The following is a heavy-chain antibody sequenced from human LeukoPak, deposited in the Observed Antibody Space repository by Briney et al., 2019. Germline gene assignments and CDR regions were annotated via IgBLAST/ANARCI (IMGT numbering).Heavy chain of an antibody. CDR1: GISFSNYS. V-gene: IGHV3-21*01. J-gene: IGHJ6*04. CDR3: AELGITMIGGV. CDR2: ISSSSRFI. Sequence: GGSLRLSCAASGISFSNYSMNWVRQAPGQGLEWVSLISSSSRFIYYGDSVKGRFTISRDNAKKSLYLQMNSLRAEDTAVYYCAELGITMIGGVWGKGTTVTISS. D-gene: IGHD3-10*02.